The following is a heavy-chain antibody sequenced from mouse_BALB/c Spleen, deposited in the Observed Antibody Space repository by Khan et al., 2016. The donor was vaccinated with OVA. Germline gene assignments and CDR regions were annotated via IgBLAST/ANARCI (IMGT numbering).Heavy chain of an antibody. Sequence: EVQLVESGGDLVKPGGSLKLSCAASGFTFSTYGMSWVRQTPDKRLEWVATVSTGGSYTYYPDSVKRRFTISRDNAKNTLYLKMSGLKSEDTAMFYCTRLAYYYDSEGFAYWGQGTRVTVSA. D-gene: IGHD1-1*01. V-gene: IGHV5-6*01. CDR3: TRLAYYYDSEGFAY. J-gene: IGHJ3*01. CDR1: GFTFSTYG. CDR2: VSTGGSYT.